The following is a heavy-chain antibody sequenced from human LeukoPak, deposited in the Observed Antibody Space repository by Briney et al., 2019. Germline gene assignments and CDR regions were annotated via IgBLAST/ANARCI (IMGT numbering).Heavy chain of an antibody. J-gene: IGHJ4*02. D-gene: IGHD5-12*01. CDR2: INQDGREE. CDR3: VRDGGVSGYDLLDY. CDR1: GFTCSNYW. Sequence: PGGSLGLSCAASGFTCSNYWMTWVRQAPGKGLEWVAHINQDGREEHYMDSVKARFAISRDNAKNSLSLQMNSLRAEDTAVYYCVRDGGVSGYDLLDYWGQGTLVTVSS. V-gene: IGHV3-7*01.